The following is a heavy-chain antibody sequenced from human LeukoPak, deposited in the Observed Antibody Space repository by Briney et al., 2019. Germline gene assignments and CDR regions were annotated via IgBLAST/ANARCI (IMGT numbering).Heavy chain of an antibody. D-gene: IGHD6-13*01. CDR3: ATLGPLGYSSSWYYFDY. J-gene: IGHJ4*02. Sequence: ASVKVSCKASGYTFTIFYMHWVRQAPGQGLEWMGIINPSGGTTSYAQNFQGRVTMTRDTSTTTVYMELSSLPSEDTAVYYCATLGPLGYSSSWYYFDYWGQGTLVTVSS. V-gene: IGHV1-46*01. CDR1: GYTFTIFY. CDR2: INPSGGTT.